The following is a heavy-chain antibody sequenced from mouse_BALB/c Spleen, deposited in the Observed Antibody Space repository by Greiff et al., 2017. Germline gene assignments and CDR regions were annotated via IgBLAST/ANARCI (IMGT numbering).Heavy chain of an antibody. CDR1: GYTFTSYY. CDR3: TRTGDYNPLFAY. Sequence: QVQLQQSGAELVKPGASVKLSCKASGYTFTSYYMYWVKQRPGQGLEWIGEINPSNGGTNFNEKFKSKATLTVDKSSSTAYMQLSSLTSEDSAVYYCTRTGDYNPLFAYWGQGTLVTVSA. D-gene: IGHD1-3*01. CDR2: INPSNGGT. J-gene: IGHJ3*01. V-gene: IGHV1S81*02.